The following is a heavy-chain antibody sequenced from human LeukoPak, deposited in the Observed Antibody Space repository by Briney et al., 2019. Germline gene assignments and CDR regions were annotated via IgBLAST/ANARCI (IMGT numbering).Heavy chain of an antibody. CDR3: ARNSGRYGLS. CDR2: IIVSGGST. J-gene: IGHJ4*02. CDR1: GFTVSSNG. V-gene: IGHV3-23*01. Sequence: GGTLRLAWAAAGFTVSSNGVSWVRHPRGEGRGWGSAIIVSGGSTYYADSVKGRFTISRDNSNNPLYLQMNSLSADETPVYYCARNSGRYGLSWGQGTLVTVSS. D-gene: IGHD6-19*01.